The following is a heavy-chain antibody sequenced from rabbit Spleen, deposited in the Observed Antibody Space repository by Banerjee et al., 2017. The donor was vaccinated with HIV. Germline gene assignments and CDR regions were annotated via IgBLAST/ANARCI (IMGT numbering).Heavy chain of an antibody. CDR1: GFDFSRTG. J-gene: IGHJ4*01. V-gene: IGHV1S47*01. CDR2: INAITGKA. Sequence: QEQLKESGGGLVQPGGSLTLSCKASGFDFSRTGVSWVHQAPGKGLEWIACINAITGKAVYANWVNGRFTISSNTNQNTVSLQMTSLTAADTATYFCAREDVGGSVSLWGPGDPGHRL. CDR3: AREDVGGSVSL. D-gene: IGHD1-1*01.